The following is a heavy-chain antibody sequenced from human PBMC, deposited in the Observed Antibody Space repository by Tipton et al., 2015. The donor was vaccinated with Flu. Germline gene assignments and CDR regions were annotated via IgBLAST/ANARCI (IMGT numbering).Heavy chain of an antibody. CDR1: GYSISSGYY. Sequence: TLSLTCTVSGYSISSGYYWGWIRQPPGKGLEWIGSIYHTGSTFYNPSLMSRVIVSVDTSRNQFSLKLTSVTATDTAVYYSARVVANVPDPWGQGTLVTVSS. J-gene: IGHJ5*02. D-gene: IGHD3-10*01. V-gene: IGHV4-38-2*02. CDR3: ARVVANVPDP. CDR2: IYHTGST.